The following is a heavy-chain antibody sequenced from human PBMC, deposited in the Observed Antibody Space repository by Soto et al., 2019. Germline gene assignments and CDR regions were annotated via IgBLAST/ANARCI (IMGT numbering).Heavy chain of an antibody. CDR2: INHSGST. CDR1: GGSFSGYY. J-gene: IGHJ5*02. V-gene: IGHV4-34*01. D-gene: IGHD6-19*01. CDR3: SRGLYSSGWYSWFDP. Sequence: QVQLQQWGAGLLKPSETLSLTCTVYGGSFSGYYWSWIRQPPGKGLEWIGEINHSGSTNYNPSLKSRVTISVDPSKTQFSLKLSSVTAADTAVYYCSRGLYSSGWYSWFDPWGQGTQVTVSS.